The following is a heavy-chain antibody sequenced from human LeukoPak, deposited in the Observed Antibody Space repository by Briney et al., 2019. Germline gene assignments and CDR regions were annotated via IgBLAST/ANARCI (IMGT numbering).Heavy chain of an antibody. CDR3: ARDIYGDYLFGMDV. D-gene: IGHD4-17*01. V-gene: IGHV1-18*01. J-gene: IGHJ6*02. CDR2: ISAYNGNT. Sequence: ASVKVSCKASGCTFTSYGISWVRQAPGQGLEWMGWISAYNGNTNYAQKLQGRVTMTTDTSTSTAYMELRSLRSDDTAVYYCARDIYGDYLFGMDVWGQGTTVTVSS. CDR1: GCTFTSYG.